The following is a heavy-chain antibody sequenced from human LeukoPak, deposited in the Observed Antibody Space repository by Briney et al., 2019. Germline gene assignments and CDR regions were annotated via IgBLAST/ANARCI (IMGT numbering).Heavy chain of an antibody. D-gene: IGHD3-10*01. CDR3: ARDPLGEDREVIP. CDR1: GFTFSSYL. Sequence: GGALRLSCASSGFTFSSYLMSWVRPAPGKGLEWVANIKQDGSEKYYVDSVKGRFTISRDNATYSLYLQMNSLRAEDTALYYCARDPLGEDREVIPWGQGTLVTVSS. V-gene: IGHV3-7*01. J-gene: IGHJ5*02. CDR2: IKQDGSEK.